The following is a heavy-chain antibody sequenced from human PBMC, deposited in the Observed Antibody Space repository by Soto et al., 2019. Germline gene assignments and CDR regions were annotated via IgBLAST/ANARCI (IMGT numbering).Heavy chain of an antibody. CDR2: IIPIFGTA. Sequence: ASVKVSCKASGGTFSSYAISWVRQAPGQGLEWMGGIIPIFGTANYAQKFQGRVTITADESTSTAYMELSSLRSEDTAVYYCARDLGEGYNWFDPWGQGTLVTVSS. CDR3: ARDLGEGYNWFDP. V-gene: IGHV1-69*13. CDR1: GGTFSSYA. D-gene: IGHD1-26*01. J-gene: IGHJ5*02.